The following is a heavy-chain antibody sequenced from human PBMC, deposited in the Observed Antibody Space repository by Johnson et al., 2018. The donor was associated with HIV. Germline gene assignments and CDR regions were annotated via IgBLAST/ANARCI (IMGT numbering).Heavy chain of an antibody. CDR1: GFTFSNYA. V-gene: IGHV3-23*04. CDR3: ARDHLRRSHAFDI. D-gene: IGHD2-15*01. Sequence: VQLVESGGGLVQPGGSLTLSCAASGFTFSNYAMSWVRRAPGKGLEWVSPIRGAAGRTYYADSVRGRFPLSRDNSKNTLYLQMNSLRAEDTAVYYCARDHLRRSHAFDIWGQGTMVTVSS. CDR2: IRGAAGRT. J-gene: IGHJ3*02.